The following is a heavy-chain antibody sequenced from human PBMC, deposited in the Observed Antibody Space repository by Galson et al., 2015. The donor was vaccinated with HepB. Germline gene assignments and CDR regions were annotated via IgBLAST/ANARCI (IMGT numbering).Heavy chain of an antibody. CDR2: ISGSGGST. V-gene: IGHV3-23*01. CDR3: AKTGDYSILTYYYYGMDV. J-gene: IGHJ6*02. Sequence: SLRLSCAASGFTFSSYAMSWVRQAPGKGLEWVSAISGSGGSTYYADSVKGRFTISRDNSKNTLYLQMNSLRAEDTAVYYCAKTGDYSILTYYYYGMDVWGQGTTVTVSS. CDR1: GFTFSSYA. D-gene: IGHD2-15*01.